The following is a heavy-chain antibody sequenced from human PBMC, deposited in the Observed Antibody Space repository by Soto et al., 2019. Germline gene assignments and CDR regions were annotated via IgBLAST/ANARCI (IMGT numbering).Heavy chain of an antibody. CDR1: GYTCASLG. V-gene: IGHV1-18*01. J-gene: IGHJ1*01. Sequence: ASVKVSCKASGYTCASLGFSWVRQAPGQGLEWLGWINAYNGNTHYAQKVRDRVTLTTDKSTNTAYMALRSLKSHDQALYYWARDQESIPDGTVQYCGQGPRVTVAA. D-gene: IGHD1-7*01. CDR2: INAYNGNT. CDR3: ARDQESIPDGTVQY.